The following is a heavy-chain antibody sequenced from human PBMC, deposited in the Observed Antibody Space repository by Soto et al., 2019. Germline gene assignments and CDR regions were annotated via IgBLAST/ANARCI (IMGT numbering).Heavy chain of an antibody. V-gene: IGHV3-15*07. J-gene: IGHJ5*02. CDR1: GFTFSNAW. CDR3: AHRRFRIWFGEKSNWFDP. Sequence: GGSLRLSCAASGFTFSNAWMNWVRQAPGKGLEWVGRIKSKTDGGTTDYAAPVKGRLTITKDTSNNQVVLTMTNMDPVDTATYYCAHRRFRIWFGEKSNWFDPWGLGTLVTVSS. D-gene: IGHD3-10*01. CDR2: IKSKTDGGTT.